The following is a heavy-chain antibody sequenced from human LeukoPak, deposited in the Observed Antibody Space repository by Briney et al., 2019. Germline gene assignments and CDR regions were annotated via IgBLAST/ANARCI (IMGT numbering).Heavy chain of an antibody. J-gene: IGHJ5*02. V-gene: IGHV4-59*01. CDR1: GGSISSYY. CDR3: ARGPAAAGATSGWFDP. Sequence: PSETLSLTCTVSGGSISSYYWSWIRQPPGKGLEWIGYIYYSGSTNYNPSLKSRVTISVDTSKNQFSLKLSSVTAADTAVYYCARGPAAAGATSGWFDPWGQGTLVTVSS. CDR2: IYYSGST. D-gene: IGHD6-13*01.